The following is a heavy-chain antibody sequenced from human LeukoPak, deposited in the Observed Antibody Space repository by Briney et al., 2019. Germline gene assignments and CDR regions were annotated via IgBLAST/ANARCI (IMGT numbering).Heavy chain of an antibody. D-gene: IGHD3-22*01. CDR1: GGSISSGGYY. V-gene: IGHV4-31*03. Sequence: SETLSLTCTVSGGSISSGGYYWSWIRQHPGKGLEWIGYIYYSGSAYYNPSLKSRVTISVDTSKNQFSLKLSSVTAADTAVYYCARDYGTGDSSGYYLYWGQGTLVTVSS. J-gene: IGHJ4*02. CDR3: ARDYGTGDSSGYYLY. CDR2: IYYSGSA.